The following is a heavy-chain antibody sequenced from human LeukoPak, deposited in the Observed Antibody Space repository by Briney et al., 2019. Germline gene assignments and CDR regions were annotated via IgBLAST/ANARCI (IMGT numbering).Heavy chain of an antibody. CDR2: IYPGDANT. Sequence: GAALEISSKASGSSFTTYWIGGGRQMPGKGLEWRGIIYPGDANTRYSPYYEGEVTTSVEKSINTAYLQWHNLKASDTAMYYCARGNNANYYGWFDRWGQGTLVTVSS. J-gene: IGHJ5*02. V-gene: IGHV5-51*01. CDR3: ARGNNANYYGWFDR. D-gene: IGHD1-26*01. CDR1: GSSFTTYW.